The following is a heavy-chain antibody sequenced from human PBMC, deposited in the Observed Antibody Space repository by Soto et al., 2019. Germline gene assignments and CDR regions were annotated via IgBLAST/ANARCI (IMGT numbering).Heavy chain of an antibody. CDR2: IYYSGST. J-gene: IGHJ6*03. D-gene: IGHD3-3*01. V-gene: IGHV4-61*08. Sequence: PSETLSLTCTVSGGSISSGDYYWSWIRQPPGKGLEWIGYIYYSGSTNYNPSLKSRVTISVDTSKNQFSLKLSSVTAADTAVYYCARDARIDDFWSGYSDYYYYYMDVWGKGTTVTVSS. CDR3: ARDARIDDFWSGYSDYYYYYMDV. CDR1: GGSISSGDYY.